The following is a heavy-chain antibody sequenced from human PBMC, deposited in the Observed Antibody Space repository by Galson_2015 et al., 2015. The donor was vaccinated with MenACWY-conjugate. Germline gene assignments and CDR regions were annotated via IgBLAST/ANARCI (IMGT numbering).Heavy chain of an antibody. D-gene: IGHD3-10*01. CDR3: ARDSIGAVVRPLGKDGMDV. CDR1: GFTFDDYG. Sequence: SLRLSCAASGFTFDDYGMSWVRQAPGKGLEWVSGINWNGGSTGYADSVKGRFTISRDNAKNSLYLQMNSLRAEDTALYHCARDSIGAVVRPLGKDGMDVWGQGTTVTVSS. CDR2: INWNGGST. J-gene: IGHJ6*02. V-gene: IGHV3-20*01.